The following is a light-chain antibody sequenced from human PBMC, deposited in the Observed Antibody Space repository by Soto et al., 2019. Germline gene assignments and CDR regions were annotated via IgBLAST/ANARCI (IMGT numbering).Light chain of an antibody. CDR2: DAS. CDR1: QSIISG. J-gene: IGKJ2*01. V-gene: IGKV1-5*01. CDR3: QQYNSYSYT. Sequence: DIQMTQSPSTRSASVGDRVTITCRASQSIISGLAWYQQKPGKAPKLLIYDASSLESGVPSRFSGSGSGTEFTLTISSLQPDDFATYYCQQYNSYSYTFGQGTKLEIK.